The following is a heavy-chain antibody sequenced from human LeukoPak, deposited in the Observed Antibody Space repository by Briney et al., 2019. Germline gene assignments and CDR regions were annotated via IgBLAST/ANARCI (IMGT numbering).Heavy chain of an antibody. CDR1: GYSFTSYW. Sequence: GESLKISCKGSGYSFTSYWIGWVRQMPGKGLEWMGIIYPGDSDTRYSPSFQGQVTISADKSISTAYLQWSSLKASDTAMYYCARLLESDIVVVPAALDVWGQGTTVTVSS. J-gene: IGHJ6*02. CDR2: IYPGDSDT. CDR3: ARLLESDIVVVPAALDV. D-gene: IGHD2-2*01. V-gene: IGHV5-51*01.